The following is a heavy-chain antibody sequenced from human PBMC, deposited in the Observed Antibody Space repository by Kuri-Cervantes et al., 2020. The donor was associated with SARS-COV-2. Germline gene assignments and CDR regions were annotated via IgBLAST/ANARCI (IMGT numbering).Heavy chain of an antibody. CDR3: ARDERPDYYYGMDV. CDR2: IKQEGSEK. Sequence: ETLSLTCAASGFTFSSYWMSWVRQAPGKGLEWVANIKQEGSEKYYVDSVKGRFTISRDNAKNSLYLQMNSLRAEDTAVYHCARDERPDYYYGMDVWGQGTTVTVSS. J-gene: IGHJ6*02. D-gene: IGHD6-6*01. CDR1: GFTFSSYW. V-gene: IGHV3-7*01.